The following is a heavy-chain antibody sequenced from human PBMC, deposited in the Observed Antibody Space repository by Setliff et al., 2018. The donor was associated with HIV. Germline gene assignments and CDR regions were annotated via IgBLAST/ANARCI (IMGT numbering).Heavy chain of an antibody. D-gene: IGHD4-17*01. V-gene: IGHV4-39*07. Sequence: PSETLSLTCTVSGGSISSSSYYWGWIRQPPGKGLEWIGSIYYTGGAFYNPSLRSRVTISLDIPKNQISLRLNSVTAADTAVYYCARGTTVSSCFDFWGQGTLVTVSS. CDR2: IYYTGGA. CDR1: GGSISSSSYY. CDR3: ARGTTVSSCFDF. J-gene: IGHJ4*02.